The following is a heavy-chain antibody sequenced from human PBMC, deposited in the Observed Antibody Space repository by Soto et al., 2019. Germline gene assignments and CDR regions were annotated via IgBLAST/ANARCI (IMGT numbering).Heavy chain of an antibody. CDR1: GFNFGGSW. CDR2: INPDGSGE. CDR3: AREHYFGLDY. V-gene: IGHV3-7*04. J-gene: IGHJ4*02. D-gene: IGHD1-26*01. Sequence: QPGGSLRLSCAASGFNFGGSWMTWVRQALGKGLEWLAKINPDGSGEYYVDSVKGRFTISRDNAKSSLFFQMHSLRDEDTAVYFCAREHYFGLDYWGQGTLVTVSS.